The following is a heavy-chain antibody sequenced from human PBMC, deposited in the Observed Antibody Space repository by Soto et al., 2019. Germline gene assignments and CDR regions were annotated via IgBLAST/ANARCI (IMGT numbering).Heavy chain of an antibody. D-gene: IGHD5-18*01. CDR1: GYTFTSYY. CDR2: INPSGGST. J-gene: IGHJ4*02. Sequence: ASVKVSCKASGYTFTSYYMHWVRQAPGQGLEWMGIINPSGGSTSYAQKFQGRVTMTRDTSKNQIALSLMSVTAADTAVYYCVGSLMSRAMESFDYWGQGTLVTVSS. V-gene: IGHV1-46*01. CDR3: VGSLMSRAMESFDY.